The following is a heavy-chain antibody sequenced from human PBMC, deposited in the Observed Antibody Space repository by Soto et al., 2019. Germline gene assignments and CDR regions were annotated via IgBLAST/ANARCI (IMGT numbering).Heavy chain of an antibody. CDR2: ISYDGSNK. J-gene: IGHJ6*02. CDR3: ARGAAAGADYGMDV. CDR1: GFTFSSYA. V-gene: IGHV3-30-3*01. Sequence: ESGGGVVQPGRSLRLSCAASGFTFSSYAMHWVRQAPGKGLEWVAVISYDGSNKYYADSVKGRFTISRDNSKNTLYLQMNSLRAEDTAVYYCARGAAAGADYGMDVWGQGTTVTVSS. D-gene: IGHD6-13*01.